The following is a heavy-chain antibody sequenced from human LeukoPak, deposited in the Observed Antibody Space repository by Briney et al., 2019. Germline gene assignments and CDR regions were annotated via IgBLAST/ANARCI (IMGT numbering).Heavy chain of an antibody. CDR2: IYYSGST. J-gene: IGHJ3*02. Sequence: PSETLSLTCTVSGGSISSSSYYWGWIRQPPGKGLEWIGSIYYSGSTYYNPSLKSRVTISVDTSKNQFSLKLSSVTAADTAVYYCARSMGWLLGKTYKIDAFDIWGQGTMVTVSS. CDR3: ARSMGWLLGKTYKIDAFDI. CDR1: GGSISSSSYY. V-gene: IGHV4-39*07. D-gene: IGHD3/OR15-3a*01.